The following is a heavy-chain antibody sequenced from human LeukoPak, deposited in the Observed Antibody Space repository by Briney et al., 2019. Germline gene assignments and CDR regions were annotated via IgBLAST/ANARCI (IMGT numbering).Heavy chain of an antibody. CDR1: GFTFSGSA. V-gene: IGHV3-73*01. Sequence: GGSLRLSCAASGFTFSGSAVHWVRQASGRGLEWVGRIRSKANSYATAYAASVKGRFTISRDDSENTAYLQMNSLNTEDTAVYYCIHYYGMDVWGQGTTVIVSS. CDR2: IRSKANSYAT. J-gene: IGHJ6*02. CDR3: IHYYGMDV.